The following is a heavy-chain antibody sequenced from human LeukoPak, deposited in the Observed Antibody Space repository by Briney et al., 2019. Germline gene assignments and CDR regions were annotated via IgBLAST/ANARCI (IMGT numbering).Heavy chain of an antibody. CDR3: AKAAYCTSTSCHFSGYAQRPLDS. J-gene: IGHJ4*02. CDR1: GFTFNSYA. V-gene: IGHV3-30*02. CDR2: IQYDGSNK. Sequence: GGSLRLSCAASGFTFNSYAMHWVRQAPGKGLEWVAFIQYDGSNKYYVDSVKGRFTVSRDNSKNTLYLQMNSLRAEDTAVYYCAKAAYCTSTSCHFSGYAQRPLDSWGQGTLVTVSS. D-gene: IGHD2-2*01.